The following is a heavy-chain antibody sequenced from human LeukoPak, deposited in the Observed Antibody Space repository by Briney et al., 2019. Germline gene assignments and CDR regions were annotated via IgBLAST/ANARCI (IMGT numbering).Heavy chain of an antibody. Sequence: HPGGSLRLSCAASGFTFSSYSMNWVRQAPGKGLEWVSSISSSSSTIYYADSVKGRFTISRDNAKNSLYLQMNSLRAEDTAVYYCARAPQFSITMIVEHGMDVWGQGTTVTVSS. CDR1: GFTFSSYS. CDR3: ARAPQFSITMIVEHGMDV. CDR2: ISSSSSTI. V-gene: IGHV3-48*01. D-gene: IGHD3-22*01. J-gene: IGHJ6*02.